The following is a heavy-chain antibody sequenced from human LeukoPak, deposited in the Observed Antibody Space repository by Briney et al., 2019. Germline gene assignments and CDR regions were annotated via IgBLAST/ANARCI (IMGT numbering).Heavy chain of an antibody. D-gene: IGHD5-12*01. CDR3: AQLSPPTYSGIKGLYGMDV. CDR2: ISYDGSNK. Sequence: PGRSLRLSCATSGFTITSYALHWVRQTPGKGLAWVAVISYDGSNKYYADSVKGRFTISRDNSKNTLYLQMNSLRAEDTAVYYCAQLSPPTYSGIKGLYGMDVWGQGTTVTVSS. V-gene: IGHV3-30-3*01. CDR1: GFTITSYA. J-gene: IGHJ6*02.